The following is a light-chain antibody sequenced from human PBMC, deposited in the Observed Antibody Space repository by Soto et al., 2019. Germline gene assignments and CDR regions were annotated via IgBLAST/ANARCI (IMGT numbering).Light chain of an antibody. Sequence: QSPATRSLSPGEWATLSCRVSNGVSRSYLAWYQHKPGQAPRLLIYGATSRAAGIPDRFSGSGSGTEFTLTISGLEPEDFAMYYCQQYGRFPSTFGPGTKVDIK. CDR2: GAT. CDR1: NGVSRSY. V-gene: IGKV3-20*01. CDR3: QQYGRFPST. J-gene: IGKJ3*01.